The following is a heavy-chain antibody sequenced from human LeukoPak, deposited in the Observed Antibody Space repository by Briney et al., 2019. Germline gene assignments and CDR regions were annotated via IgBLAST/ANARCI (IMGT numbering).Heavy chain of an antibody. J-gene: IGHJ4*02. Sequence: SETLSLTCTVSGGSINNYYWSWIRQPPGEGLEWIAYIYYSGSTNYNPSLKSRVTISVDASKNQFSLKLSSVTAADTALYYCARYYCSGGNCYGDYWGQGTLVTVSS. V-gene: IGHV4-59*08. CDR3: ARYYCSGGNCYGDY. CDR2: IYYSGST. CDR1: GGSINNYY. D-gene: IGHD2-15*01.